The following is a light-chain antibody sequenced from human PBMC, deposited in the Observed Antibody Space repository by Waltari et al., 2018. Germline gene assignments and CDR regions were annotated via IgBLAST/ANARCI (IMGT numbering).Light chain of an antibody. CDR3: AAWDDTVNGVV. V-gene: IGLV1-44*01. J-gene: IGLJ2*01. CDR2: TNT. CDR1: SSAISRDP. Sequence: QSVLTQPPSVSGTPGQRVTISSSGTSSAISRDPVNWYQPVPGTAPKLLIFTNTQRPSGVPDRFSGSVSGTSASLAISGLQSEDEADYFCAAWDDTVNGVVFGGGTKLTVL.